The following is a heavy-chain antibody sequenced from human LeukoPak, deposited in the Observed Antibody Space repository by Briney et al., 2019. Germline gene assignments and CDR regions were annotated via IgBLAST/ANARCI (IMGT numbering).Heavy chain of an antibody. CDR1: RLTFSSYS. D-gene: IGHD6-13*01. CDR2: ISSSSSTI. CDR3: VRDSGGDSSKTLIPGGLDY. Sequence: PGGSLRLSCAASRLTFSSYSMIWVRQAPGKGLEWVSYISSSSSTIYYADSVKGRFTISRDNAQNSLFLQMNSLRAEDTAVYYCVRDSGGDSSKTLIPGGLDYWGQGTLVTVSS. V-gene: IGHV3-48*01. J-gene: IGHJ4*02.